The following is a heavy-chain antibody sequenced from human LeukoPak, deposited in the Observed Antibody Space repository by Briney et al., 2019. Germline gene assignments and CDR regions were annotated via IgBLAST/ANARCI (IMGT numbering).Heavy chain of an antibody. V-gene: IGHV3-23*01. J-gene: IGHJ4*02. CDR2: VSGSADNT. CDR1: GFTINSYA. Sequence: GGSPRLSCAASGFTINSYAMSWVRQAPGRGLEWVSAVSGSADNTYYAESVNGRFTISRDNSKNTLYLQMNSLRAEDAAVYYCAKATYYYDSHGYNGVLDSWGQGALVTLSS. CDR3: AKATYYYDSHGYNGVLDS. D-gene: IGHD3-22*01.